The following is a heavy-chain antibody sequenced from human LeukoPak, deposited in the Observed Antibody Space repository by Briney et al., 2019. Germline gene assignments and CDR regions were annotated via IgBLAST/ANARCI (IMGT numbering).Heavy chain of an antibody. CDR2: ISSSSSYI. V-gene: IGHV3-21*01. Sequence: PGGSLRLSCAASGFTFNNYSMNWVRQAPGKGLEWVSSISSSSSYIYYADSAKGRFTISRDNAKNSLYLQMNRLRAEDTAVYYCARIVVVGIDYWGQGTLVTVSS. J-gene: IGHJ4*02. CDR1: GFTFNNYS. D-gene: IGHD3-22*01. CDR3: ARIVVVGIDY.